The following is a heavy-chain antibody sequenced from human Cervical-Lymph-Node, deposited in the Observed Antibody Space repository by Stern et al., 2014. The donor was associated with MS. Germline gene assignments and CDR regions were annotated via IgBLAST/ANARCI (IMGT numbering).Heavy chain of an antibody. CDR1: GGTFTTHP. D-gene: IGHD2-8*02. J-gene: IGHJ4*02. Sequence: QLVQSGAEVKKPGSSVKVSCKASGGTFTTHPITWWRQAPGQGLEWMGGIIPYLKIANYAQKFQGRITITADKSTGTTYMEITSLRSDDTAVYYCASSLVASGHWGQGTLVIVS. CDR2: IIPYLKIA. V-gene: IGHV1-69*17. CDR3: ASSLVASGH.